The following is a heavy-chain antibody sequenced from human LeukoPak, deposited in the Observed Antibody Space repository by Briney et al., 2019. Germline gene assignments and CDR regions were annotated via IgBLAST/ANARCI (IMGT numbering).Heavy chain of an antibody. Sequence: PGGSLRLSCAASGFTFSSSAMSWVRQAPGKGLEWVSSISSSSSYIYYADSVKGRFTISRDNAKNSLYLQMNSLRAEDTAVYYCARVRVLRYFDFDYWGQGTLVTVSS. CDR3: ARVRVLRYFDFDY. CDR1: GFTFSSSA. CDR2: ISSSSSYI. D-gene: IGHD3-9*01. V-gene: IGHV3-21*01. J-gene: IGHJ4*02.